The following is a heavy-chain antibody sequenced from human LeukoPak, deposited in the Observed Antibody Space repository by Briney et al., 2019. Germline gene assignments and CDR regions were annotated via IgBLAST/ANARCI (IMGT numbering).Heavy chain of an antibody. V-gene: IGHV1-24*01. CDR1: GYTLTELS. J-gene: IGHJ5*02. Sequence: ASVKVSCKVSGYTLTELSMHWVRQAPGKGLEWMGGFDPEDGETIYAQKFQGRVTMTEDTSTDTAYMEPSSLRSEDTAVYYCATLYSSGWHNWFDPWGQGTLVTVSS. CDR2: FDPEDGET. CDR3: ATLYSSGWHNWFDP. D-gene: IGHD6-19*01.